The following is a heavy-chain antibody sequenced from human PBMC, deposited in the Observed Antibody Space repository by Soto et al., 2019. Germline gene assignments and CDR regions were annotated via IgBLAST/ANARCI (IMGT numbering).Heavy chain of an antibody. D-gene: IGHD6-13*01. CDR1: GYTFTSYG. V-gene: IGHV1-18*01. CDR3: AREIRYSSSRSWFDP. CDR2: ISAYNGNT. Sequence: GASVKVSCKASGYTFTSYGISWVRQAPGQGLEWMGWISAYNGNTNYAQKLQGRVTMTTDTSTSTAYMELRSLRSDDTAVYYCAREIRYSSSRSWFDPWGQGTLVIVSS. J-gene: IGHJ5*02.